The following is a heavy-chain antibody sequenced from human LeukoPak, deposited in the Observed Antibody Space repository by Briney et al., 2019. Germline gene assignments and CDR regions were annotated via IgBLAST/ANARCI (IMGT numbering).Heavy chain of an antibody. Sequence: ASVKVSCKASGYTFTGYYMHWVRQAPGQGLEWMGWINPNSGGTNYAQKFQGRVTMTRDTSISTAYMELSRLRSDDTAVYYCARSIMITFGGVIVTAADFDYWGQGTLVTVSS. CDR2: INPNSGGT. D-gene: IGHD3-16*02. V-gene: IGHV1-2*02. CDR1: GYTFTGYY. J-gene: IGHJ4*02. CDR3: ARSIMITFGGVIVTAADFDY.